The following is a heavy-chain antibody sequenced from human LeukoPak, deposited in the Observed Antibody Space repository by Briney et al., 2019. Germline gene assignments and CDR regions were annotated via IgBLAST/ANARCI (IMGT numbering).Heavy chain of an antibody. D-gene: IGHD3-3*01. CDR2: IIPIFGTA. J-gene: IGHJ6*03. CDR3: ARMILRFLEWSSGYMDV. CDR1: GYAFTGYY. Sequence: GASVKVSCKASGYAFTGYYIHWVRQAPGQGLEWMGGIIPIFGTANYAQKFQGRVTITADESTSTAYMELSSLRSEDTAVYYCARMILRFLEWSSGYMDVWGKGTTVTVSS. V-gene: IGHV1-69*13.